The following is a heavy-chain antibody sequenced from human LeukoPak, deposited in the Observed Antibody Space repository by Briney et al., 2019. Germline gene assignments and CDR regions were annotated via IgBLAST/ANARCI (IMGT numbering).Heavy chain of an antibody. CDR2: IYYSATT. V-gene: IGHV4-39*01. CDR3: ANIGIQLWLSDY. Sequence: CIFSIYYSATTYYNPSLKSRFTISVDTYKNQFSLKMSSVAAADTAVYYCANIGIQLWLSDYWGQGTLVTVSS. J-gene: IGHJ4*02. D-gene: IGHD5-18*01.